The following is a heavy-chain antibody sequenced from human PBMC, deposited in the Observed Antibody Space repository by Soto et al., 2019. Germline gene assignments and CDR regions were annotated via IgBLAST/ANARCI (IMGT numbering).Heavy chain of an antibody. CDR2: INPNSGGT. CDR1: GYTFTGYY. Sequence: ASVKVSCKASGYTFTGYYMHWVRQAPGQGLEWMGWINPNSGGTNYAQKLQGWVTMTRDTSISTAYMELSKLRSDDTAGYYSAGVGGSGAKHTSRYYYYGMDVWGQGTTVTVSS. CDR3: AGVGGSGAKHTSRYYYYGMDV. J-gene: IGHJ6*02. V-gene: IGHV1-2*04. D-gene: IGHD3-16*01.